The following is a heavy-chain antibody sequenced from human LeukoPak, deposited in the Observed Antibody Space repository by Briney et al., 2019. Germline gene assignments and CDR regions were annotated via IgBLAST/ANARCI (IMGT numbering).Heavy chain of an antibody. CDR1: GGTFSSYA. J-gene: IGHJ4*02. V-gene: IGHV1-18*01. CDR3: ARDRASGSYFSDY. Sequence: ASVKVSCKASGGTFSSYAISWVRQAPGQGLEWMGWISAYNGNTNYAQKLQGRVTMTTDTSTSTAYMELRSLRSDDTAVYYCARDRASGSYFSDYWGQGTLVTVSS. D-gene: IGHD1-26*01. CDR2: ISAYNGNT.